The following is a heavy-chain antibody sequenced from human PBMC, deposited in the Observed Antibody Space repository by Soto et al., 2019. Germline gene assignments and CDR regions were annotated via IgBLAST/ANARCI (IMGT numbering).Heavy chain of an antibody. CDR3: ARRRGRSVDLPFDY. Sequence: SVKVSCKASGFTFTSSAVQWVRQARGQRLEWIGWIVVGSGNTNYAQKFQERVTITRDMSTSTAYMELSSLRSEDTAVYYCARRRGRSVDLPFDYWGQGTPVTVSS. J-gene: IGHJ4*02. V-gene: IGHV1-58*01. CDR1: GFTFTSSA. D-gene: IGHD3-10*01. CDR2: IVVGSGNT.